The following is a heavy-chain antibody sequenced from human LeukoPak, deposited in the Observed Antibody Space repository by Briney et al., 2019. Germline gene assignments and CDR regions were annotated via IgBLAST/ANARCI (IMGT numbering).Heavy chain of an antibody. CDR2: IYHSGRT. Sequence: PSETLAVPCAVSGYSISSGYYWGWIRQPPGKGLEWIGSIYHSGRTYYNPSLKSRVTRSVDTSQNQFSLKRSSVTAADTAVYYCARESETQLERAQQGALDYWGQGTLVTVSS. CDR1: GYSISSGYY. D-gene: IGHD1-1*01. J-gene: IGHJ4*02. V-gene: IGHV4-38-2*02. CDR3: ARESETQLERAQQGALDY.